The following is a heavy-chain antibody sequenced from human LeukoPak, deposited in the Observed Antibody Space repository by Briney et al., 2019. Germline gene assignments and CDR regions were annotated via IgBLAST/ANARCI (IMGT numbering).Heavy chain of an antibody. J-gene: IGHJ6*03. V-gene: IGHV4-4*07. CDR2: IYTSGST. CDR3: ARDDKDIVRTHERQYYYYYYMDV. D-gene: IGHD2-8*01. Sequence: SETLSLTCTVSGGSISSYYWSWIRQPAGKGLEWIGRIYTSGSTNYNPSLKSRVTMSVDTSKNQFSLKLSSVTAADTAVYYCARDDKDIVRTHERQYYYYYYMDVWGKGTTVTVSS. CDR1: GGSISSYY.